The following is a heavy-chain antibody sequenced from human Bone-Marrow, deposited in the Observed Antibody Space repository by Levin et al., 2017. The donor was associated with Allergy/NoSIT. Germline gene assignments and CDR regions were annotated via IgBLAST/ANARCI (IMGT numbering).Heavy chain of an antibody. CDR2: IWFDGSIE. J-gene: IGHJ4*02. CDR1: GFTFSSFA. V-gene: IGHV3-33*01. D-gene: IGHD6-6*01. Sequence: GASVKVSCAASGFTFSSFAMHWVRQAPGKGLEWVAIIWFDGSIEYYLDSVKGRFTISRDNSKNTLYLQMNSLRAEDTARYSCARGIDMASRRDNLDHWGQGTLVTVSS. CDR3: ARGIDMASRRDNLDH.